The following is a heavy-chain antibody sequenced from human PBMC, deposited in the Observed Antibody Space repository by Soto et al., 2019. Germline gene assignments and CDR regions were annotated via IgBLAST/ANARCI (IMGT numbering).Heavy chain of an antibody. CDR1: GEGLSNYY. D-gene: IGHD6-6*01. J-gene: IGHJ4*02. CDR3: TRRGAARPWL. CDR2: ITHSGST. Sequence: ETLSLTCAVYGEGLSNYYWSWIRQPPGKGLEWIGEITHSGSTNYNPSLESRVTISAETSKNQFSMKMRSVTAADTDVYYCTRRGAARPWLWGQGTPVTVSS. V-gene: IGHV4-34*01.